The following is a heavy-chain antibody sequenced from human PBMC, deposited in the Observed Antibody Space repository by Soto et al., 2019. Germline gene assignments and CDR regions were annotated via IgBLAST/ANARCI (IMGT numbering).Heavy chain of an antibody. D-gene: IGHD3-22*01. V-gene: IGHV1-58*01. J-gene: IGHJ3*02. CDR2: IVVGSGNT. Sequence: VASVKVSCKASGFTFTSSAVQWVRQARGQRLEWIGWIVVGSGNTNYAQKFQERVTITRDMSTSTAYMELSSLRSEDTAVYYCAALAPNRNYYDSSGYPLAFDIWGQGTMVTVS. CDR3: AALAPNRNYYDSSGYPLAFDI. CDR1: GFTFTSSA.